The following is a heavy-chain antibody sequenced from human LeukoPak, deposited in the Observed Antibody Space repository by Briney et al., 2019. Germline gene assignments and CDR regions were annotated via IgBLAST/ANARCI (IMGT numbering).Heavy chain of an antibody. D-gene: IGHD3-10*01. CDR2: IDPSDSYT. CDR1: GYSFTSYW. V-gene: IGHV5-10-1*01. CDR3: ARRRFGDYFDY. Sequence: GESLKISCKGSGYSFTSYWTGWVRQMPGKGLEWMGRIDPSDSYTNYSPSFQGHVTISADKSISTAYLQWSSLKASDTAMYYCARRRFGDYFDYWGQGTLVTVSS. J-gene: IGHJ4*02.